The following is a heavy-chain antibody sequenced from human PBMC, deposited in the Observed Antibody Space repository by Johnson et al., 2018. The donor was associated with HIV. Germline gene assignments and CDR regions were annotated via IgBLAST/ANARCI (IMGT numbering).Heavy chain of an antibody. Sequence: VQLVESGGGVVRPGGSLRLSCAASGFTFDDYGMSWVRQAPGKGLEWVSGINWNGGSTGYADSVKGRFTISRDNAKHSLYLQMNSLRAEDTAVYYCARSPTDGWVSSAFDIWGQGTMVTVSS. D-gene: IGHD3-16*01. J-gene: IGHJ3*02. CDR2: INWNGGST. CDR3: ARSPTDGWVSSAFDI. V-gene: IGHV3-20*04. CDR1: GFTFDDYG.